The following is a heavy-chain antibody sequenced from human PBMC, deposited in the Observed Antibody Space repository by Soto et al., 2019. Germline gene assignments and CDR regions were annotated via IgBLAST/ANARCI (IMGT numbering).Heavy chain of an antibody. CDR1: GFTLSSYA. CDR2: ISGSGGST. CDR3: AKGGYDSSGYYYGAGAFDI. D-gene: IGHD3-22*01. J-gene: IGHJ3*02. V-gene: IGHV3-23*01. Sequence: PAVSLRLSCASAGFTLSSYAMSWVRQAPWKGLEWVSAISGSGGSTYYADSVKGRFTISRDNSKNTLYLQMNSLRAEDTAVYYCAKGGYDSSGYYYGAGAFDIWGQGTMVTVSS.